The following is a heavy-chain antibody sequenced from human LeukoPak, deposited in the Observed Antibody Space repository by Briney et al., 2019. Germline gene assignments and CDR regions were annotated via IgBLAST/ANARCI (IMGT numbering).Heavy chain of an antibody. CDR2: INPSGGST. J-gene: IGHJ6*02. Sequence: ASVKVSCKASGYTFTSYYLHWVRQAPGQGLEWMGIINPSGGSTSYAQKFQGRVTMTRDTSTSTVYMELSSLRSEDTAVYYCARDGLVVVPAAIRASPYYYYGMDVWGQGTTVTVSS. CDR1: GYTFTSYY. CDR3: ARDGLVVVPAAIRASPYYYYGMDV. V-gene: IGHV1-46*01. D-gene: IGHD2-2*02.